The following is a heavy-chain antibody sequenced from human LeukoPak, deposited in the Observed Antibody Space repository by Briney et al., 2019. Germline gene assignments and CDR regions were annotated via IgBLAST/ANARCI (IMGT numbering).Heavy chain of an antibody. CDR1: GFTVSSNY. V-gene: IGHV3-66*02. CDR2: IYSGGST. CDR3: ARVSDPGEDYFDY. J-gene: IGHJ4*02. Sequence: GGSLRLSCAASGFTVSSNYMSWVRQAPGKGLEWVSVIYSGGSTYYADSVKGRFTISRDNSKNTLYLQMNSLRAEDTAVYYCARVSDPGEDYFDYWGQGTLVTVSS. D-gene: IGHD3-16*01.